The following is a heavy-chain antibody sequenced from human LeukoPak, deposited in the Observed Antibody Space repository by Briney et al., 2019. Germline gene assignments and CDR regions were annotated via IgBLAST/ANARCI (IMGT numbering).Heavy chain of an antibody. J-gene: IGHJ5*02. V-gene: IGHV1-18*01. CDR1: GYTFTNYG. CDR2: ISADNGNT. CDR3: AREGSYGWFDP. Sequence: GASVKVSCKASGYTFTNYGISWVRQAPGQGLEWMGWISADNGNTNHAQKFQGRITMTTDTSTSTAYMELRSLRSDDTAVYYCAREGSYGWFDPWGQGTLVTVSS. D-gene: IGHD3-16*01.